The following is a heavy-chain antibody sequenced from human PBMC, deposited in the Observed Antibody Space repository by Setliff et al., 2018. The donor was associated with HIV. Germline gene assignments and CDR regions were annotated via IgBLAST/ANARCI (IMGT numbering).Heavy chain of an antibody. CDR3: ARTIESSGYYYYYYYMDV. CDR2: TSAYNGNT. D-gene: IGHD3-22*01. J-gene: IGHJ6*03. Sequence: ASVKVSCKASGYTFTSYGISWVRQAPGQGLEWMGWTSAYNGNTNYAQKLQGRVTMTTDTSTSTAYMELRSLRSDDTAVYYCARTIESSGYYYYYYYMDVWGKGTTVTV. CDR1: GYTFTSYG. V-gene: IGHV1-18*01.